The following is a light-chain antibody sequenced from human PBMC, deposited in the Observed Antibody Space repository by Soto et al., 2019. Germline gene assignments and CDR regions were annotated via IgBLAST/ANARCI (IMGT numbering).Light chain of an antibody. CDR1: QSVSSSY. V-gene: IGKV3-20*01. Sequence: LTQSRGALAFTSGGWATLSCRASQSVSSSYLAWYQQKPGQAPRLLIYGASSRATGIPDRFSGSGSGTDFTLTITRLEREDCVVYYRLQYASSPLTLGVGTKVDI. CDR2: GAS. CDR3: LQYASSPLT. J-gene: IGKJ4*01.